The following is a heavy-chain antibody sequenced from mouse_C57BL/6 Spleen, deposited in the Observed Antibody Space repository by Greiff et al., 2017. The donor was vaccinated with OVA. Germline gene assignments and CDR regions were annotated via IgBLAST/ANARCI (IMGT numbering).Heavy chain of an antibody. CDR3: ARGGNYVDY. Sequence: QVQLQQSGAELVRPGASVKLSCKASGYTFTDYYINWVKQRPGQGLEWIARIYPGSGNTYYNEKFKGKATLTAEKSSSTAYMQLSSLTSEDSAVYFCARGGNYVDYWGQGTTLTVSS. D-gene: IGHD1-1*01. V-gene: IGHV1-76*01. CDR2: IYPGSGNT. J-gene: IGHJ2*01. CDR1: GYTFTDYY.